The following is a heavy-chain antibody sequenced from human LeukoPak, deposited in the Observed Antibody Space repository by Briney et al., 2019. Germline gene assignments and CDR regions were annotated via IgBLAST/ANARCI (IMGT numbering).Heavy chain of an antibody. D-gene: IGHD1-26*01. V-gene: IGHV3-74*01. J-gene: IGHJ4*02. CDR2: INTDGGFT. Sequence: GGSLRLSCAASGFIFSDYWMHWVRQAPGEGLVWVSRINTDGGFTRYADSVQGRFIISRDTAKNTLFLQMNSLRAEDTAVYYCAREAKVGGALQYWGQGILVTVSS. CDR1: GFIFSDYW. CDR3: AREAKVGGALQY.